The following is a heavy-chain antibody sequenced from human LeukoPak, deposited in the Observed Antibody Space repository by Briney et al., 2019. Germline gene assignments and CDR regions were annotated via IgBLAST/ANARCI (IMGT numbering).Heavy chain of an antibody. D-gene: IGHD3-22*01. CDR2: VYHGGST. J-gene: IGHJ4*02. CDR3: ARAKEYYDSSGLFDY. V-gene: IGHV4-34*01. CDR1: GASFSDYY. Sequence: SETLSLTCAVYGASFSDYYWTWIRQPPGKGLEWIGDVYHGGSTNYNPSLKSRVTISMDTSKNHFSLKLTSVNAADTAVYYCARAKEYYDSSGLFDYWGQGTLVTVSS.